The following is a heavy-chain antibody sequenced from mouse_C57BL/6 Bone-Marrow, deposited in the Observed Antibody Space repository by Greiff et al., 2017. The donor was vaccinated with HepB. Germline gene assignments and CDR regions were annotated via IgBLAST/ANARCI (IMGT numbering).Heavy chain of an antibody. J-gene: IGHJ4*01. CDR3: ARGPLAYYAMDY. CDR1: GYTFTSYW. CDR2: IDPSDSYT. Sequence: VQLQQPGAELVMPGASVKLSCKASGYTFTSYWKHWVKQRPGQGLEWIGEIDPSDSYTNYNQKFKGKSTLTVDKSSSTAYMQLSSLTSEDSAVYYCARGPLAYYAMDYWGQGTSVTVSS. V-gene: IGHV1-69*01.